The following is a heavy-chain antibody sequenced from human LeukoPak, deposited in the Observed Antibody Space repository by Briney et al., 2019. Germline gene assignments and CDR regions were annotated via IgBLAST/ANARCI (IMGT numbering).Heavy chain of an antibody. V-gene: IGHV3-30*02. J-gene: IGHJ4*02. CDR2: IRYDGSNK. Sequence: PGGSLRLSCAASGFTFSSYGMHWVRQAPGKGLEWVAFIRYDGSNKYYADSVKGRFTISRDNSKNTLYLQMNSLRAEDTAVYYCAKDGSYSSSWYDYDYWGQGTLVTVSS. CDR3: AKDGSYSSSWYDYDY. D-gene: IGHD6-13*01. CDR1: GFTFSSYG.